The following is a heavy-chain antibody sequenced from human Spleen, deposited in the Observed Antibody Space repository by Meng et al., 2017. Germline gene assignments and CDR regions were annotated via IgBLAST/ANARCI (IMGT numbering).Heavy chain of an antibody. V-gene: IGHV4-34*01. CDR2: INHSGST. J-gene: IGHJ4*02. Sequence: VPPRCGCPGLFTPSGTLSLPCVVSGGSFSDYYWSWIRQPPGKGLEWIGEINHSGSTNYNPSLESRATISVDTSQNNLSLKLSSVTAADSAVYYCARGPTTMAHDFDYWGQGTLVTVSS. D-gene: IGHD4-11*01. CDR3: ARGPTTMAHDFDY. CDR1: GGSFSDYY.